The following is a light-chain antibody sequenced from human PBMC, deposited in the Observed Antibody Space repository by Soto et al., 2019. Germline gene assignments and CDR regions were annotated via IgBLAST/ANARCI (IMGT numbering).Light chain of an antibody. V-gene: IGLV1-44*01. CDR2: SND. Sequence: QAVVTQPPSASGTPGQSVTISCSGSSSNIGTNAVNWCQQLPGTAPRLLIYSNDQRPPGVPDRFSGSKSGTSASLGISGLQSEDEADYFCAVWDDSLNGWVFGGGTKVTVL. J-gene: IGLJ3*02. CDR1: SSNIGTNA. CDR3: AVWDDSLNGWV.